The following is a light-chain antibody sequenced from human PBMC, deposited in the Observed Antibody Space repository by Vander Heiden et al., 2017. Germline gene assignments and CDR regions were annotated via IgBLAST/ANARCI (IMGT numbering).Light chain of an antibody. J-gene: IGKJ3*01. CDR1: QSVTTY. V-gene: IGKV3-11*01. CDR3: QQRSNLFS. Sequence: IVLTQSPATLSLSPGERATLSCRASQSVTTYLTWYQQKPGQAPRLLIYDASIRATGIPARFRGSGSGTDFTLTISSLEPEDFALYYCQQRSNLFSFGPGTKVDI. CDR2: DAS.